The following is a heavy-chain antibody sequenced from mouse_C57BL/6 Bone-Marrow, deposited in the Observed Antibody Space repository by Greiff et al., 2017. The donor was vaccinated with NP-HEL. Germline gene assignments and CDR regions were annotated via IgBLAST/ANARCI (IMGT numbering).Heavy chain of an antibody. Sequence: DVMLVESGGDLVKPGGSLKLSCAASGFTFSSYGMSWVRQTPDKRLEWVATISSGGSYTYYPDSVKGRFTISRDNAKNTLYLQMSSLKSEDTAMYYCARLYGSRRRWYFDVWGTGTTVTVSS. CDR2: ISSGGSYT. CDR3: ARLYGSRRRWYFDV. CDR1: GFTFSSYG. J-gene: IGHJ1*03. V-gene: IGHV5-6*02. D-gene: IGHD2-10*02.